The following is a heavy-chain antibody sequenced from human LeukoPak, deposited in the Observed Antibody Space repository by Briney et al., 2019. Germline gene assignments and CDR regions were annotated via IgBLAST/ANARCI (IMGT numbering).Heavy chain of an antibody. V-gene: IGHV3-23*01. Sequence: GGSLRLSCAASGFTFSSYAMSWVRQAPGKGLEWVSAISGSGGSTYYADSVKGRFTISRDNSKNTLYLQMNSLRAEDTAVYYCASIRGMTTVTTSSGRKTNWFDPWGQGTLVTVSS. J-gene: IGHJ5*02. D-gene: IGHD4-17*01. CDR3: ASIRGMTTVTTSSGRKTNWFDP. CDR2: ISGSGGST. CDR1: GFTFSSYA.